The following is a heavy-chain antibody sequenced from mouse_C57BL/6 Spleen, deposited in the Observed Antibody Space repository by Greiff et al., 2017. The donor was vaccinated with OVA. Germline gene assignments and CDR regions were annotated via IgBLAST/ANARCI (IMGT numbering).Heavy chain of an antibody. D-gene: IGHD1-3*01. CDR2: IHPISGST. J-gene: IGHJ1*03. CDR3: ARCIYMSNPWYFDV. Sequence: QVQLQQPGAELVKPGASVKLSCKASGYTFTSYWMHWVKQRPGQGLEWIGMIHPISGSTNYNEKFKSKATLTVDKSSSTAYMQLSSLTSEDSAVYYCARCIYMSNPWYFDVWGTGTTVTVSS. CDR1: GYTFTSYW. V-gene: IGHV1-64*01.